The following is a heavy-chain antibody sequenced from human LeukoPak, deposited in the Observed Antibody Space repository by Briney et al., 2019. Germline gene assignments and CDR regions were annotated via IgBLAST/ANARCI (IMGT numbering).Heavy chain of an antibody. CDR3: ARTPTGPYYYYYGTDV. CDR1: GGSISSYY. J-gene: IGHJ6*02. D-gene: IGHD4-11*01. Sequence: SETLSLTCTVSGGSISSYYWSWIRQPAGKGLEWIGRIYTSGSTNYNPSLKSRVTMSVDTSKNQFSLKLSSVTAADTAVYYCARTPTGPYYYYYGTDVWGQGTTVTVSS. V-gene: IGHV4-4*07. CDR2: IYTSGST.